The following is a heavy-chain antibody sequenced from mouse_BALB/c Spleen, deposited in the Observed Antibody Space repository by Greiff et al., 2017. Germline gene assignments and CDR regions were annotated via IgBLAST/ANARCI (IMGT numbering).Heavy chain of an antibody. CDR2: IWGDGST. V-gene: IGHV2-6-7*01. CDR3: ARDHYYYGSSYRYYAMDY. Sequence: VQRVESGPGLVAPSQSLSITCTVSGFSLTGYGVNWVRQPPGKGLEWLGMIWGDGSTDYNSSLKSRLSISKDNSKSQVFLKMNSLQTDDTAMYYCARDHYYYGSSYRYYAMDYWGQGTSVTVSS. CDR1: GFSLTGYG. D-gene: IGHD1-1*01. J-gene: IGHJ4*01.